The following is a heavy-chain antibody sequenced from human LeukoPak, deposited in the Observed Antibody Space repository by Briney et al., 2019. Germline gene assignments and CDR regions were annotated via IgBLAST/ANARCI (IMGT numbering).Heavy chain of an antibody. CDR1: GFTFTTYS. CDR2: ISSGSSAI. CDR3: ANTYYYGSGSYYPFDC. V-gene: IGHV3-21*01. D-gene: IGHD3-10*01. J-gene: IGHJ4*02. Sequence: GGSLRLSCEASGFTFTTYSMTWVRQAPGKGLEWVSIISSGSSAIFSADALKGRFTISRDNAKNSLYLQMNSLRAEDTAVYYCANTYYYGSGSYYPFDCWGQGTLVTVSS.